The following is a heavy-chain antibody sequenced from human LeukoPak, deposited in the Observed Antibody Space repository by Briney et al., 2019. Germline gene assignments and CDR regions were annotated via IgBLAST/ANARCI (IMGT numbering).Heavy chain of an antibody. CDR1: GGSISSSSYY. V-gene: IGHV4-39*02. J-gene: IGHJ4*02. D-gene: IGHD5-24*01. CDR2: IYYSGNT. Sequence: SETLSLTCTVSGGSISSSSYYWGWIRQSPGKGLEWIGSIYYSGNTYFNPSLQSRVTMSVDTSKNHFSLKLSSVTAADTAVYYCAKVQGYGPRDVYYFDYWGQGTLVTVSS. CDR3: AKVQGYGPRDVYYFDY.